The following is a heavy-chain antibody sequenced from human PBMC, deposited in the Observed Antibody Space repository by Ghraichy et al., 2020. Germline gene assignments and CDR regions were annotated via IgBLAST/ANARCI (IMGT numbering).Heavy chain of an antibody. CDR2: ISWNGART. D-gene: IGHD6-19*01. V-gene: IGHV3-43*01. CDR1: GFKFDDYT. J-gene: IGHJ4*02. CDR3: AKDLGAGSAVAGFDY. Sequence: GGSLRLSCAASGFKFDDYTMHWVRQAPGKGLEWVSLISWNGARTYYADYVKGRFTISRDNSKNSLHLQMNSLRSEDSALYYCAKDLGAGSAVAGFDYWGQGTLVIVSS.